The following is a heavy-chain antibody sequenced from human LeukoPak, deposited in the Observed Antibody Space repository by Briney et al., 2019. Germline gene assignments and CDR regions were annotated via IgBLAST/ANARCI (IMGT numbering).Heavy chain of an antibody. D-gene: IGHD1-26*01. V-gene: IGHV3-33*01. CDR1: GFTFSNYG. J-gene: IGHJ4*02. Sequence: GGSLRLSCAASGFTFSNYGIHWVRQAPGKGLEWVAVIWYDGNNKYYADSVKGRFTISRDSSKNTVDLQMNSLRAEDTAVYYCARYNSGSGDYWGQGTLVTVSS. CDR3: ARYNSGSGDY. CDR2: IWYDGNNK.